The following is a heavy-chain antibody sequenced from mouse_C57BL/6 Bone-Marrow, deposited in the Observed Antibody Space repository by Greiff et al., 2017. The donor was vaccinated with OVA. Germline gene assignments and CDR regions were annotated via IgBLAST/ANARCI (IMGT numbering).Heavy chain of an antibody. V-gene: IGHV1-80*01. CDR1: GYAFSSYW. CDR3: TTVYYGSSYLYWYFDV. Sequence: QVQLQQSGAELVKPGASVKISCKASGYAFSSYWMNWVKQRPGKGLEWIGQIYPGDGDTNYNGKFKGKATLTADKSSSTAYMQLSSLTSEDTAVYYCTTVYYGSSYLYWYFDVWGTGTTVTVSS. J-gene: IGHJ1*03. D-gene: IGHD1-1*01. CDR2: IYPGDGDT.